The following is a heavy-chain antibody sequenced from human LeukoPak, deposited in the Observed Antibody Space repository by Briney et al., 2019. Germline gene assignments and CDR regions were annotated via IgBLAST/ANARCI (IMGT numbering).Heavy chain of an antibody. V-gene: IGHV3-30*18. Sequence: GGSLRLSCAASGFTFSTYGMHWVRQAPGKGLEWVAVISSDGGTKYYADSVKGRFTISRDNSKNTLYVQMNSLGPDDTAVYYCAKDLLDYWGQGTLVSVSA. CDR2: ISSDGGTK. J-gene: IGHJ4*02. CDR3: AKDLLDY. CDR1: GFTFSTYG.